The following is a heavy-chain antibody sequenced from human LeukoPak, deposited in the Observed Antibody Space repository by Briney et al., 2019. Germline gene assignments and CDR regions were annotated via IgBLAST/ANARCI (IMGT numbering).Heavy chain of an antibody. CDR2: ISSSGSTI. CDR3: ARGDPGYYGSGSYYNHLDDAFDI. V-gene: IGHV3-11*04. Sequence: PGGSLRLSCAASGFTFSDYYMSWIRQAPGKGLEWVSYISSSGSTICYADSVKGRFTISRDNAKNSLYLQMNSLRAEDTAVYYCARGDPGYYGSGSYYNHLDDAFDIWGQGTMVTVSS. J-gene: IGHJ3*02. CDR1: GFTFSDYY. D-gene: IGHD3-10*01.